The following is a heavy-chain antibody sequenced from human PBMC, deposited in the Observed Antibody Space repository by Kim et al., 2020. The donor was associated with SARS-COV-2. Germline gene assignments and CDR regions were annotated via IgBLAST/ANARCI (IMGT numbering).Heavy chain of an antibody. D-gene: IGHD4-17*01. V-gene: IGHV3-48*02. J-gene: IGHJ6*02. CDR1: GFTFSSYS. CDR2: ISSSSSTI. CDR3: ARDRGYGDYSGYYYYGMDG. Sequence: GGSLRLSCAASGFTFSSYSMNWVRQAPGKGLEWVSYISSSSSTIYYADSVKGRFTISRDNAKNSLYLQMNSLRDEDTAVYYCARDRGYGDYSGYYYYGMDGWGQGTTVTVSS.